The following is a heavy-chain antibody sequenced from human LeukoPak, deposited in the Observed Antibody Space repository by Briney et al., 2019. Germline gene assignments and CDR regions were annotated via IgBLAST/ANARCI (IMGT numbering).Heavy chain of an antibody. CDR1: GFTFSTYG. Sequence: GGSLRLSCVASGFTFSTYGMSWVRQAPGRGLEWVAAVSSTGSGTYYPDSLKGRFIISRHNSQNTVFLQMNSLRPEDTAFYFCAKDGPLLWFGPTDAWGQGILVTVSS. J-gene: IGHJ5*02. CDR3: AKDGPLLWFGPTDA. D-gene: IGHD3-10*01. V-gene: IGHV3-23*01. CDR2: VSSTGSGT.